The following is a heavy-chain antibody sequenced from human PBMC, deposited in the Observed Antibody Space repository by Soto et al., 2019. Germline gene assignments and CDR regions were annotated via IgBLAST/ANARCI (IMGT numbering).Heavy chain of an antibody. CDR1: GGSFSGYS. CDR2: INHSGGT. CDR3: ARDRQYWHFWSGYQCEGPYGMDV. J-gene: IGHJ6*02. Sequence: QVQLQQRGAGLLKPSETLSLTCGVYGGSFSGYSWTWIRQAPGKGLEWIGEINHSGGTNYNSSLKRRVTISVDTSKNQFSLLLYSVTAADTALYYCARDRQYWHFWSGYQCEGPYGMDVWGQGTTVTVS. D-gene: IGHD3-3*02. V-gene: IGHV4-34*02.